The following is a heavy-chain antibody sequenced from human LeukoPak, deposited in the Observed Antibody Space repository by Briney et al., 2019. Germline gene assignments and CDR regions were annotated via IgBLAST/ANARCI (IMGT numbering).Heavy chain of an antibody. D-gene: IGHD3-10*01. CDR3: ARLPITMVRGVSD. CDR2: IDTSGSS. Sequence: SETLSLTCTVSGGSISSGSYHWSWIRQPAGKGLEWIGRIDTSGSSNYNPSLKSRATISVDTSKNQFSLKLSSVTAADTAVYYCARLPITMVRGVSDWGQGTLVTVSS. CDR1: GGSISSGSYH. J-gene: IGHJ4*02. V-gene: IGHV4-61*02.